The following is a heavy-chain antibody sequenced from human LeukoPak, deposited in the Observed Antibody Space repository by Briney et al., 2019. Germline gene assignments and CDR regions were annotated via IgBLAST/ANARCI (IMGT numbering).Heavy chain of an antibody. CDR2: IYTSGST. Sequence: SETLSLTCTVSGGSISSYYWSWIRQPAGKGLEWIGRIYTSGSTNYNPSLKSRVTMSVDTSKNQFSLKLSSVTAADTAVYYCARDLHQKLGFEEDLVYFDYWGQGTLVTVSS. V-gene: IGHV4-4*07. CDR3: ARDLHQKLGFEEDLVYFDY. J-gene: IGHJ4*02. D-gene: IGHD3-10*01. CDR1: GGSISSYY.